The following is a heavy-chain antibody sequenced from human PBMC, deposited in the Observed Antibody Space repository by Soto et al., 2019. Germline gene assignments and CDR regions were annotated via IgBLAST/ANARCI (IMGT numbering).Heavy chain of an antibody. CDR2: FHNSGST. CDR1: GGSVSSGYYH. V-gene: IGHV4-61*01. CDR3: AREGDNAGAY. Sequence: PSETLSLTCTVSGGSVSSGYYHWSWFRQPPGKGLEYIGYFHNSGSTNYNPSLKSRVTISLDTSKNQVSLKLNSVTAADTAVYYCAREGDNAGAYWGQGVLVIVSS. J-gene: IGHJ4*02. D-gene: IGHD1-1*01.